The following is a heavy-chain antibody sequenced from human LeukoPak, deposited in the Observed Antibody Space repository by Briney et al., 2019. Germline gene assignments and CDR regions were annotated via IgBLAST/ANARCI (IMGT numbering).Heavy chain of an antibody. CDR2: VSARDGKT. CDR1: GYSFTSSG. Sequence: GASVKVSCKASGYSFTSSGISWVRQAPGQGLEWMGWVSARDGKTNYAQKLQDRVSLTTDTSTSTAYLELRSLRSDDTALYYCARDLGSVFDDYPAADYWGQGTLVTVSS. D-gene: IGHD4-11*01. V-gene: IGHV1-18*01. J-gene: IGHJ4*02. CDR3: ARDLGSVFDDYPAADY.